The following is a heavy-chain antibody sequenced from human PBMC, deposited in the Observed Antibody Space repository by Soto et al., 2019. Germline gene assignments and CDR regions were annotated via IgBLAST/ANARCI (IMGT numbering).Heavy chain of an antibody. CDR3: AKDHTLIAAAGTGWYY. J-gene: IGHJ4*02. V-gene: IGHV3-23*01. CDR2: ISGSGGST. D-gene: IGHD6-13*01. CDR1: GFTFSSYA. Sequence: GGSLRLSCAASGFTFSSYAMSWVRQAPGKGLEWVSAISGSGGSTYYADSVKGRFTISRDNSKNTLYLQMNSLRAEDTAVYYCAKDHTLIAAAGTGWYYSGQGTRVTVAS.